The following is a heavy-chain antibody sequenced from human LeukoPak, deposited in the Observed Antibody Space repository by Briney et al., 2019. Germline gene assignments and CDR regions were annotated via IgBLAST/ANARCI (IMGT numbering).Heavy chain of an antibody. V-gene: IGHV1-8*01. D-gene: IGHD3-9*01. J-gene: IGHJ4*02. Sequence: ASVKVSCKASGYTFTSYDINWVRQATGQGLEWMGWMNPNSGNTGYAQKFQGRVTMTEDTSTDTAYMELSSLRSEDTAVYYCATGLSYYDILTGYRDWGQGTLVTVSS. CDR3: ATGLSYYDILTGYRD. CDR2: MNPNSGNT. CDR1: GYTFTSYD.